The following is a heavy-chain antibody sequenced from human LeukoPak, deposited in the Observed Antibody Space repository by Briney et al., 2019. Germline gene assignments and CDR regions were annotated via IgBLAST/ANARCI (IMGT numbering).Heavy chain of an antibody. CDR3: AKMASDSSGYPY. CDR1: GLTFSTYA. V-gene: IGHV3-23*01. CDR2: ISGSGVIT. D-gene: IGHD3-22*01. J-gene: IGHJ4*02. Sequence: GGSLRLSCAASGLTFSTYAMSWVRQAPGKGLEWVSAISGSGVITYYAESVKGRFTISRDNSKNTLFLQMNSLGAEDTAVYYCAKMASDSSGYPYWGQGTLVTVSS.